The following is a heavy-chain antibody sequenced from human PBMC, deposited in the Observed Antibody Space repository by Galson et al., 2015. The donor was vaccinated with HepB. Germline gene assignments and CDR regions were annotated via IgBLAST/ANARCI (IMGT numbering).Heavy chain of an antibody. CDR2: VRFDGSGQ. V-gene: IGHV3-33*01. J-gene: IGHJ3*01. Sequence: SLRLSCTASGFIFSSYHLNWVRQAPGKGLEWMARVRFDGSGQEYADSVTGRFAFSSDNSENTVYLQMNSLRAEDTAVFYCTREEAGDGFDVWGQGTMVTVSS. CDR1: GFIFSSYH. D-gene: IGHD6-13*01. CDR3: TREEAGDGFDV.